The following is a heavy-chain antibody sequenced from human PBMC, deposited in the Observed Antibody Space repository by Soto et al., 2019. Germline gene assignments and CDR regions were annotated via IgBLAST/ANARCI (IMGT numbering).Heavy chain of an antibody. CDR3: ARDRLGIAVAGTFDYYYGMDV. V-gene: IGHV1-46*01. CDR2: INPSGGST. D-gene: IGHD6-19*01. Sequence: ASVQVSCKSSGYTFTSYYMHWVRQAPGQGLEWMGIINPSGGSTSYAQKFQGRVTMTRDTSTSTVYMELSSLRSEDTAVYYCARDRLGIAVAGTFDYYYGMDVWGQGTTVNVS. CDR1: GYTFTSYY. J-gene: IGHJ6*02.